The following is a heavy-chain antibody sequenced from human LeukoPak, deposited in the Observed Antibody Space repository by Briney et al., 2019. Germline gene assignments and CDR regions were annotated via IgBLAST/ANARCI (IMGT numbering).Heavy chain of an antibody. CDR3: ARSPVIPTRHFDY. CDR2: IYTSGST. Sequence: SETLSLTCTVSGGSISSGSYYWSWIRQPAGKGLEWIGRIYTSGSTNYNPSLKSRVTISVDTSKNQFSLKLSSVTAADTAVYYCARSPVIPTRHFDYWGQGTLVTVSS. D-gene: IGHD3-22*01. J-gene: IGHJ4*02. V-gene: IGHV4-61*02. CDR1: GGSISSGSYY.